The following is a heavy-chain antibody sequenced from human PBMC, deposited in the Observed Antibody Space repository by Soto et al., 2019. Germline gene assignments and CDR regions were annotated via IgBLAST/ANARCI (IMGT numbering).Heavy chain of an antibody. CDR1: GYTFTRYG. J-gene: IGHJ4*02. Sequence: SVKVSCKAYGYTFTRYGMHWVRQAPGQRLEWMGWINAGNGNTKYSQKFQGRVTITTDTSASTAYMELSSLRSEDTAVYYCARDGAVAGDSNFDYWGQGTLVTVSS. CDR2: INAGNGNT. CDR3: ARDGAVAGDSNFDY. D-gene: IGHD6-19*01. V-gene: IGHV1-3*01.